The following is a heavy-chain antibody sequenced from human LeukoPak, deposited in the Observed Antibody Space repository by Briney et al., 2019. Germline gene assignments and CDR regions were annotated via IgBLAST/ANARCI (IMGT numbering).Heavy chain of an antibody. CDR2: ISWNSGST. CDR1: GFTFDDYA. J-gene: IGHJ4*02. Sequence: GGSLRLSCAASGFTFDDYAMHWVRQAPGKGLEWVSGISWNSGSTYYADSVKGRFTISRDNSKNTLYLQMNSLRAEDTAVYYCAKYWWWYSTHNDYWGQGTLVTVSS. CDR3: AKYWWWYSTHNDY. V-gene: IGHV3-23*01. D-gene: IGHD2-15*01.